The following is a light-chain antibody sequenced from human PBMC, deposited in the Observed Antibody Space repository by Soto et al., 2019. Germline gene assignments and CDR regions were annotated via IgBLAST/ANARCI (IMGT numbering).Light chain of an antibody. V-gene: IGKV3-15*01. CDR3: QQGHNLPLT. CDR2: STS. CDR1: QSISTE. Sequence: EIVKTQSPATLSVSPAQRATLSCTASQSISTELAWYQQKPGQPPRLDIYSTSTRATGVPASFTGSGSGSEFTITICWLPSEDFAVYYCQQGHNLPLTVDQGTRLEI. J-gene: IGKJ2*01.